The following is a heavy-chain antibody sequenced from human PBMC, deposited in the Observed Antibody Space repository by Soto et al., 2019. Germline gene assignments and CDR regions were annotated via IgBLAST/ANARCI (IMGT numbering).Heavy chain of an antibody. CDR2: VSSSGGST. V-gene: IGHV3-23*01. Sequence: EVQLLESGGGLVQPGGSLRLSCAASGFTFSSYAMSWVRQAPGKGLELVLAVSSSGGSTYYADSVKGRFTISRDNSKNTLSLQMNSLRAEYTAVYYWAKYSTSWRGGQFDYWGQGTLVTVSS. J-gene: IGHJ4*02. CDR3: AKYSTSWRGGQFDY. D-gene: IGHD6-13*01. CDR1: GFTFSSYA.